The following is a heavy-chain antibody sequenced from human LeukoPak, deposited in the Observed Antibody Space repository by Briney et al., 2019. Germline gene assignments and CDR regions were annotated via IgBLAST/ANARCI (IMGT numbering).Heavy chain of an antibody. CDR1: EFILSSYW. J-gene: IGHJ4*02. CDR2: ISSSSSTI. D-gene: IGHD3-10*01. Sequence: GGSLRLSCAASEFILSSYWMSWVRQAPGKGLEWVSYISSSSSTIYYADSVKGRFTISRDNAKNSLYLQMNSLRDEDTAVYYCARVRVRGVIIMDYWGQGTLVTVSS. CDR3: ARVRVRGVIIMDY. V-gene: IGHV3-48*02.